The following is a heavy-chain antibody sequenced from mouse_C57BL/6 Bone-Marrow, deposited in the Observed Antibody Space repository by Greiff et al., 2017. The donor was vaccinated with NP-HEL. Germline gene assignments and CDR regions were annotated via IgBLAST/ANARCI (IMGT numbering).Heavy chain of an antibody. CDR2: IWGGGST. CDR1: GFSLTSYG. Sequence: GKREEEGKGRGEREKRRRLTCTDSGFSLTSYGVDWVRQPPGKGLEWLGVIWGGGSTNNNSALMSRLSISKDNSKTQAFLNMNSLQTEDTAMYYWAKFRDYDGPPFAYWGQGTLVTVSA. D-gene: IGHD2-3*01. CDR3: AKFRDYDGPPFAY. J-gene: IGHJ3*01. V-gene: IGHV2-9*01.